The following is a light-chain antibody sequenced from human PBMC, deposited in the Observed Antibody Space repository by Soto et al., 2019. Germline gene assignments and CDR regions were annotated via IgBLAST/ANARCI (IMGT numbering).Light chain of an antibody. CDR3: RQYGNTTKT. J-gene: IGKJ1*01. V-gene: IGKV3-20*01. Sequence: DIVLTKSPGTLSLSPGERATLSCRASQSVSSSYLAWYQQKRGQAPRLLIYVASSTSTGILDGFCGSRSGTTDTPPTSRLEQEDDAMDYCRQYGNTTKTFGQGTKVDIK. CDR1: QSVSSSY. CDR2: VAS.